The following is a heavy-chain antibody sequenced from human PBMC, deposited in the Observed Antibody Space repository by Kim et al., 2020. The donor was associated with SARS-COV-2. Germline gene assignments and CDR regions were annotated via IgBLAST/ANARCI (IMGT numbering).Heavy chain of an antibody. CDR3: NRVPGPPLAFWDAFGI. V-gene: IGHV3-73*01. D-gene: IGHD3-3*02. CDR1: GFTFSDSA. CDR2: IRSNANTYAT. Sequence: GGSLRLSCAASGFTFSDSAIHWVRQASGKGLEWVGRIRSNANTYATAYAASGTARITISRDDSKKTAYLQMNSLKTEDTAVYFCNRVPGPPLAFWDAFGIWGQETMLTLSS. J-gene: IGHJ3*02.